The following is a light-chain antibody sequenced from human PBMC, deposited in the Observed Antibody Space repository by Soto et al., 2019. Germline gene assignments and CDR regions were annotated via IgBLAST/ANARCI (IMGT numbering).Light chain of an antibody. CDR1: QSIVNY. Sequence: DIQMTQSPSSLSASVGDRVTITCRASQSIVNYLNWYQQKPGKAPKLLIYKASSLESGVPSRFSGSGSGTEFTLTISSLQPDDFATYYCQQYNSSSPETFGQGTKVDIK. J-gene: IGKJ1*01. CDR3: QQYNSSSPET. CDR2: KAS. V-gene: IGKV1-5*03.